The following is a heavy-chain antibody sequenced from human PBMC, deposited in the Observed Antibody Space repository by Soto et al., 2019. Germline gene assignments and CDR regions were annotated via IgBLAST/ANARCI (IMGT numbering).Heavy chain of an antibody. CDR2: INSDGSNT. J-gene: IGHJ4*02. D-gene: IGHD2-2*01. Sequence: EVQLVESGGGLVQPGESLRLSCAASGFTFSSFWMHWVRQAPGEGLVWVSRINSDGSNTNYADSVKGRFTISRDNAKNTLYLQMNSLRAEDTAVYYCARGGVPAAMSYWGQGTLVTVSS. CDR1: GFTFSSFW. V-gene: IGHV3-74*01. CDR3: ARGGVPAAMSY.